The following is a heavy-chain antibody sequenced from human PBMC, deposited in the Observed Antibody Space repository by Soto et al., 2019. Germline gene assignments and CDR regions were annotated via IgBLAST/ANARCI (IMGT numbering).Heavy chain of an antibody. D-gene: IGHD4-17*01. J-gene: IGHJ2*01. Sequence: SETLSLTCTVSGGSISGGIHYRSWIRQAPGKGLEWIGYIYHSGSTYYNPSLKSRVTISVDTSKNQFSLRLNSVTAADTAVYFCAREIIPLTTDWYFDLWGRGTLVTVSS. CDR2: IYHSGST. V-gene: IGHV4-30-4*01. CDR3: AREIIPLTTDWYFDL. CDR1: GGSISGGIHY.